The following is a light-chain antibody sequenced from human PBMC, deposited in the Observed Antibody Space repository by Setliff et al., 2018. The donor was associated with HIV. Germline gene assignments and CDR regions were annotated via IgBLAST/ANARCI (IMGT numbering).Light chain of an antibody. CDR3: SSYTNITTRV. J-gene: IGLJ1*01. CDR1: NSDIGSYNF. Sequence: QSVLTQPASVSGSPGQSITISCTGSNSDIGSYNFVSWYQHHPVKAPKLMIYEVSNRPPGVSSRFSASKSGNTASLTISGLQTEDEADYYCSSYTNITTRVFGTGTKVTVL. CDR2: EVS. V-gene: IGLV2-14*01.